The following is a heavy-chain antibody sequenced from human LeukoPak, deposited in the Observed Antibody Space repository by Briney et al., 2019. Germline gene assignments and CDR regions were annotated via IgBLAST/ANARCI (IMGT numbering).Heavy chain of an antibody. V-gene: IGHV1-18*01. J-gene: IGHJ6*03. D-gene: IGHD1-26*01. CDR2: ISAYNGNT. CDR3: ARVVGRSGWELLNYYYMDV. CDR1: GYTFTSYD. Sequence: EASVKVSCKTSGYTFTSYDINWVRQAPGQGLEWMGWISAYNGNTNYAQKLQGRVTMTTDTSTSTAYMELRSLRSDDTAVYYCARVVGRSGWELLNYYYMDVWGKGTTVTVSS.